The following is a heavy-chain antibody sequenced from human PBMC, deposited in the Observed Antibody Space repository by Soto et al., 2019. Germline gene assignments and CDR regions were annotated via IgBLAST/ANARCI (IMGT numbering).Heavy chain of an antibody. CDR3: AMVSSFAVRDY. CDR2: ISQDGSER. V-gene: IGHV3-7*01. D-gene: IGHD3-3*01. J-gene: IGHJ4*01. Sequence: EVQLVESGGGLVPPGGSLSLSCAASGFTFNNYWMTLVSQTPGRGLEGVAKISQDGSERHYVDSVKGRFTISRYNAKNSLFLQMNNLRAEDTAIYYFAMVSSFAVRDYWGHGTLVTVDS. CDR1: GFTFNNYW.